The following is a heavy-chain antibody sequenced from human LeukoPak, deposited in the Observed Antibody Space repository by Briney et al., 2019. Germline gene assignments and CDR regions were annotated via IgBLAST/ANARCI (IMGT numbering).Heavy chain of an antibody. CDR1: GGSISSGGYS. J-gene: IGHJ3*02. V-gene: IGHV4-30-2*01. Sequence: PSQTLSLTCAVSGGSISSGGYSWSWIRQPPGKGLEWIGYIYHSGSTYYNPSLKSRVTISVDRSKNQFSLKLSSVTAADTAVYYCARALSSGWQRWYSAFDIWGQGTMVTVSS. CDR3: ARALSSGWQRWYSAFDI. D-gene: IGHD6-19*01. CDR2: IYHSGST.